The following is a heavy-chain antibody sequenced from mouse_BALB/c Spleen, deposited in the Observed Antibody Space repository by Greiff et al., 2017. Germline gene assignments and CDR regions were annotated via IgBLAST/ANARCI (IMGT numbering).Heavy chain of an antibody. J-gene: IGHJ4*01. V-gene: IGHV1-18*01. CDR2: INPNNGGT. CDR3: ARKYGNYVDYAMDY. CDR1: GYTFTDYN. D-gene: IGHD2-10*02. Sequence: EVQLQESGPELVKPGASVKIPCKASGYTFTDYNMDWVKQSHGKSLEWIGDINPNNGGTIYNQKFKGKATLTVDKSSSTAYMELRSLTSEDTAVYYCARKYGNYVDYAMDYWGQGTSVAVSS.